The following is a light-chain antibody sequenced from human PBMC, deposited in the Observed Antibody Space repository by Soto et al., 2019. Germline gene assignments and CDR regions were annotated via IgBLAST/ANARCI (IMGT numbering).Light chain of an antibody. CDR3: QQYNNWPRT. J-gene: IGKJ1*01. CDR1: QSVSSN. CDR2: GAS. V-gene: IGKV3-15*01. Sequence: EIVMTQSPATLSVSPVERATLSCRASQSVSSNLALYQQKPGQAPRLLIYGASTRATGIPARFSGSGSGTEFTLTISSLQSEDFAVYYWQQYNNWPRTFGQGTKVDIK.